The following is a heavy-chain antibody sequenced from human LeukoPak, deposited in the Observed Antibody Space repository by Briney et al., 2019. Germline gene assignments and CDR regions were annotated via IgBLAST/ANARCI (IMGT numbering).Heavy chain of an antibody. V-gene: IGHV1-2*02. D-gene: IGHD2-21*01. J-gene: IGHJ4*02. CDR1: GYTFTGYY. CDR3: ARDQGATIILWWWGLDY. Sequence: GASVKVSCKASGYTFTGYYMHWVRQAPGQGLEWMGWINPNSGGTSYAQKFQGRVTMTRDTSISTAYMELSRLRSDDTAVYYCARDQGATIILWWWGLDYWGQGSLVTVSS. CDR2: INPNSGGT.